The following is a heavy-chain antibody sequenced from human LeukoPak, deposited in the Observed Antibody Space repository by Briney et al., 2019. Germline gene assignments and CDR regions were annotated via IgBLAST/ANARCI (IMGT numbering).Heavy chain of an antibody. CDR2: INHSGST. Sequence: SETLSLTCAVYGGSFSGYYWSWLRQPPGKGLEWIGEINHSGSTNYNPSLKSRVTISVDTSKNQFSLKLSSVTAADTAVYYCARVPYYYDSSGYDAFDIWGQGTMVTVSS. D-gene: IGHD3-22*01. CDR3: ARVPYYYDSSGYDAFDI. CDR1: GGSFSGYY. J-gene: IGHJ3*02. V-gene: IGHV4-34*01.